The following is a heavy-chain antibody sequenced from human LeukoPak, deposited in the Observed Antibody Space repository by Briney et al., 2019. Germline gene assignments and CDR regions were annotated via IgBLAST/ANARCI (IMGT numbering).Heavy chain of an antibody. CDR1: GFTFSSNW. D-gene: IGHD6-13*01. CDR3: ARDRARWYAIDY. V-gene: IGHV3-74*01. J-gene: IGHJ4*02. CDR2: SNEDGSTT. Sequence: GGSLRLSCAASGFTFSSNWMHWVRQAPGKGLVWVSRSNEDGSTTNYADSVKGRFTISRDNAKNSVYLQMNSLRAEDTAVYYCARDRARWYAIDYWGQGTLVTVSS.